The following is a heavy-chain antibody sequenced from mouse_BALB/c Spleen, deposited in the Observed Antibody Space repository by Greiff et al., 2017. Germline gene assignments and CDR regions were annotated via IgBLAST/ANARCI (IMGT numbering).Heavy chain of an antibody. Sequence: EVKLVESGGGLVKLGGSLKLSCAASGFTFSSYYMSWVRQTPEKRLELVAAINSNGGSTYYPDTVKGRFTISRDNAKNTLYLQMSSLKSEDTAVYYCARHEGEFITTATRFAYWGQGTLVTVSA. CDR3: ARHEGEFITTATRFAY. CDR2: INSNGGST. J-gene: IGHJ3*01. D-gene: IGHD1-2*01. CDR1: GFTFSSYY. V-gene: IGHV5-6-2*01.